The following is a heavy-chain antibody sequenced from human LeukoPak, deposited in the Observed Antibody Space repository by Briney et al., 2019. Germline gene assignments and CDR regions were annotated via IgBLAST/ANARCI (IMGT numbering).Heavy chain of an antibody. CDR1: GYTFTTYP. V-gene: IGHV7-4-1*02. J-gene: IGHJ3*02. Sequence: ASVKVSCKASGYTFTTYPLNWVRQAPGQGLEWMGWIDTNTGNPTYAQGFTGRFVFSLDTSVNTAFLQISRIKPEDTAVYYCARGGILGYCRGGNCDDGFDMWGQGTMVTVSS. CDR3: ARGGILGYCRGGNCDDGFDM. D-gene: IGHD2-15*01. CDR2: IDTNTGNP.